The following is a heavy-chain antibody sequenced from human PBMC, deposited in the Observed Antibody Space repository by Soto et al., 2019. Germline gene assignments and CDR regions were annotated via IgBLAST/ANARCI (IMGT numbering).Heavy chain of an antibody. CDR2: IKSKTDGETT. Sequence: GRSLRLSCAASGFTFRNAWMSLARKAPVKGLEWVGCIKSKTDGETTDYAAHVKGRYTISRDESKNTLYLQMSSQKTEDTAVYYCTTDQAAAGTLVYWGQGTLVTVSS. V-gene: IGHV3-15*01. CDR1: GFTFRNAW. J-gene: IGHJ4*02. CDR3: TTDQAAAGTLVY. D-gene: IGHD6-13*01.